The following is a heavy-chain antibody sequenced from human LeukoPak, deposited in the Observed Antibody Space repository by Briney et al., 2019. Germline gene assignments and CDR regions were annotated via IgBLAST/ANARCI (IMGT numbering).Heavy chain of an antibody. CDR2: IWYDGSNK. D-gene: IGHD6-13*01. Sequence: GGSLRLSCAASGFTFSSYGMHWVRQAPGKGLEWVAVIWYDGSNKYYADSVKGRFTISRDNSKNTLYLQMNSLRAEDTAVYYCANPIAAAGTGLWAFDIWGQGTMVTVSS. J-gene: IGHJ3*02. V-gene: IGHV3-30*02. CDR3: ANPIAAAGTGLWAFDI. CDR1: GFTFSSYG.